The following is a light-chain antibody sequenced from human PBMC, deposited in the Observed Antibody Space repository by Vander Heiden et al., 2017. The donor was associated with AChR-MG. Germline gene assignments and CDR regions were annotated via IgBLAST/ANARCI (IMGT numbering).Light chain of an antibody. CDR3: QSYDSSLRIVV. CDR1: RSNIGAGYD. CDR2: GNT. Sequence: QSVLPQPPPASAAPGQRVTIPCTGSRSNIGAGYDVHWYRQLTETAPKLLIYGNTNRPSGVPDRFSGSKSGTSASRAITGLQAEDEADYYCQSYDSSLRIVVFGGGTKLTVL. V-gene: IGLV1-40*01. J-gene: IGLJ2*01.